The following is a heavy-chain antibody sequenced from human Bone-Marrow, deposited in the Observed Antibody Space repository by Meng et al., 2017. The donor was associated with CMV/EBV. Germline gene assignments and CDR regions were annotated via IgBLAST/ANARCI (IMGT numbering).Heavy chain of an antibody. CDR1: GYTFTSYY. Sequence: ASVKVSCKASGYTFTSYYMHWVRQAPGQGLEWMGIINPSGGSTSYAQKFQGRVTMTRDTSTSTVYMELSSLRSEDTAVYFCAAKIDITYFDFWGQGTLVTVSS. CDR3: AAKIDITYFDF. V-gene: IGHV1-46*01. CDR2: INPSGGST. D-gene: IGHD1-14*01. J-gene: IGHJ4*02.